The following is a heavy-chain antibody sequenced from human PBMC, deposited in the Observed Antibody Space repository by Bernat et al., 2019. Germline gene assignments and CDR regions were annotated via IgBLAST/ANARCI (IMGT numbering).Heavy chain of an antibody. CDR2: IGSISSTI. CDR1: GFTFSSYA. D-gene: IGHD3-22*01. Sequence: EVQLLESGGGLVQPGGSLRLSCAASGFTFSSYAMSWVRQAPGKGLEWVSYIGSISSTIFYADSVKGRFTISRDDAKNSLYLQMNNLRAEDTAVYYCARVRYYFDSNGYYTTAQAPGMDVWGQGTTVTVSS. J-gene: IGHJ6*02. V-gene: IGHV3-48*04. CDR3: ARVRYYFDSNGYYTTAQAPGMDV.